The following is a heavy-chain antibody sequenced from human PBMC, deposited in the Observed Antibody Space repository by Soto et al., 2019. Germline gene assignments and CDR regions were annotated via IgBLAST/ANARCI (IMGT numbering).Heavy chain of an antibody. CDR2: IDPSDSFS. CDR1: GYSFTNYW. Sequence: EVQLVQSGAEVKKPGESLRISCKGSGYSFTNYWITWVRQMPGKGLEWMGRIDPSDSFSSYSPSFLGHVTFSIDKSFSTSFLQWSSLKASDTAMYYCARHVQEYDYTSGMRNAFEIWGQGTMVTVSS. CDR3: ARHVQEYDYTSGMRNAFEI. J-gene: IGHJ3*02. D-gene: IGHD3-10*01. V-gene: IGHV5-10-1*01.